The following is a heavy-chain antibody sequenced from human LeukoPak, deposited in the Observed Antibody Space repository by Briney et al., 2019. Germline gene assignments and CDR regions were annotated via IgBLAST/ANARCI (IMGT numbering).Heavy chain of an antibody. CDR2: ISSNSNDI. Sequence: PGGSLRLSCAASGFTFSSSTMNWVRQAPGKGLEWVSSISSNSNDIYYADSLKGRFTISRDNAKNSLYLQMNSLRAEDTAVYYCAKTNGYFDSWGQGTLVTVSS. V-gene: IGHV3-21*04. CDR3: AKTNGYFDS. CDR1: GFTFSSST. D-gene: IGHD1-14*01. J-gene: IGHJ4*02.